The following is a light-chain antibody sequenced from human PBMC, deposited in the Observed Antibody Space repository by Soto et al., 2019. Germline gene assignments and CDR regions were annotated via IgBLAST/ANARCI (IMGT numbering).Light chain of an antibody. Sequence: QSVLTQPSSLSVSPGQSITISFTGSSSAVGSYRLVSWYQCHPGKVPKLIIYEGNKRPSGVSNRFSGSEPGNTASLTISGLQAEDEADYYCCSSAPSRTVVFGTGTKVTVL. CDR1: SSAVGSYRL. CDR2: EGN. V-gene: IGLV2-23*01. CDR3: CSSAPSRTVV. J-gene: IGLJ1*01.